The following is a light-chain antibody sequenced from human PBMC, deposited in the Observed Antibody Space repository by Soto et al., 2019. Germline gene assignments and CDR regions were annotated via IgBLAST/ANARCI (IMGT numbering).Light chain of an antibody. Sequence: EIVMTQSPATLSVSPGERATLSCRASQNVRTNLVWYQQRPGQPPRLLIYGASIRATGIPARFSGSGSGTEFTLTIRSLQSEDFALYFCQQCNNWPPVFGPGTKVDV. CDR1: QNVRTN. J-gene: IGKJ3*01. CDR3: QQCNNWPPV. V-gene: IGKV3-15*01. CDR2: GAS.